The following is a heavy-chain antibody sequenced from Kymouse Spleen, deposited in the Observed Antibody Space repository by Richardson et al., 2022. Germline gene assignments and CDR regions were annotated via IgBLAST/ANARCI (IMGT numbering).Heavy chain of an antibody. CDR2: INHSGST. V-gene: IGHV4-34*01. CDR1: GGSFSGYY. Sequence: QVQLQQWGAGLLKPSETLSLTCAVYGGSFSGYYWSWIRQPPGKGLEWIGEINHSGSTNYNPSLKSRVTISVDTSKNQFSLKLSSVTAADTAVYYCARKGIAARCWFDPWGQGTLVTVSS. CDR3: ARKGIAARCWFDP. D-gene: IGHD6-6*01. J-gene: IGHJ5*02.